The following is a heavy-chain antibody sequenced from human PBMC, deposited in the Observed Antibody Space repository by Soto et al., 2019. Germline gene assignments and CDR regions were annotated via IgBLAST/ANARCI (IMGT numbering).Heavy chain of an antibody. CDR2: IYYSGST. CDR1: GGSISSGGYY. Sequence: QVQLQESGPGLVKPSQTLSLTCTVSGGSISSGGYYLSWIRQHPGKGLEWIGYIYYSGSTYYNPSLKSRVTISVDTSKNQFSLKLSSVTAADTAVYYCAGAGRQQLAYYYGMDVWGQGTTVTVSS. CDR3: AGAGRQQLAYYYGMDV. D-gene: IGHD6-13*01. V-gene: IGHV4-31*03. J-gene: IGHJ6*02.